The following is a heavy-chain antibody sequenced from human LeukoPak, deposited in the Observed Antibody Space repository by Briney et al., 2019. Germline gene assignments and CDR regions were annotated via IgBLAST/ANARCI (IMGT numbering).Heavy chain of an antibody. V-gene: IGHV4-34*01. CDR1: GGSFRGYY. Sequence: SDTLSLTCAVYGGSFRGYYWSWIRQPPGKGLEGIGEIKHSGSTNYNPSLKSRVTISVDTSKNQFSLKLSSVTAADTAAYYCARQHPYYYYYYMDVWGKGTTVTVSS. CDR3: ARQHPYYYYYYMDV. D-gene: IGHD2-21*01. J-gene: IGHJ6*03. CDR2: IKHSGST.